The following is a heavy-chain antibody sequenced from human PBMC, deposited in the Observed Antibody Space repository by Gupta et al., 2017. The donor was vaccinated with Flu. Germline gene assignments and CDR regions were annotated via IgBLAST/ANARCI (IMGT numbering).Heavy chain of an antibody. CDR2: IIPILGIA. V-gene: IGHV1-69*08. CDR3: AREPDYSNYGKSYYYYGMDV. J-gene: IGHJ6*02. Sequence: QVQLVQSGAEVKTPGSSVKVSCKASGGTFSSYTISWVRQAPGQGLEWMGRIIPILGIANYAQKFQGRVTITADKSTSTAYMELSSLRSEDTAVYYCAREPDYSNYGKSYYYYGMDVWGQGTTVTVSS. D-gene: IGHD4-11*01. CDR1: GGTFSSYT.